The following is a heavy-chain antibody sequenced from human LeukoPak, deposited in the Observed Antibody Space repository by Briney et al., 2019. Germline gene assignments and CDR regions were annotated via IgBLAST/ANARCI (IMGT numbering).Heavy chain of an antibody. CDR3: ARDQMGYSSGWYPGDY. V-gene: IGHV1-69*04. Sequence: GASVKVSCKASGGTFSSYAISWVRQAPGQGLEWMGRIIPILGIANYAQKFQGRVTITADKSTSTAYMELSSLRSEDTAVYYCARDQMGYSSGWYPGDYWGQGTLVTVSS. CDR2: IIPILGIA. D-gene: IGHD6-19*01. CDR1: GGTFSSYA. J-gene: IGHJ4*02.